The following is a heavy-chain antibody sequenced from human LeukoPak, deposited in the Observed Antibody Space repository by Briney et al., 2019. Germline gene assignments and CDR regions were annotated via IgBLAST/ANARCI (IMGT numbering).Heavy chain of an antibody. CDR3: ARDHRVYASYFWFDP. Sequence: GGSVKVSCKASGYTFTNYGISWVRQAPGQGLEWMGWISAYNGNTNFAQKIQGRVTMATDTSTSTAYMELRSLRSDDTAVYYCARDHRVYASYFWFDPWGQGTLVTVSS. CDR2: ISAYNGNT. D-gene: IGHD2-8*01. CDR1: GYTFTNYG. J-gene: IGHJ5*02. V-gene: IGHV1-18*01.